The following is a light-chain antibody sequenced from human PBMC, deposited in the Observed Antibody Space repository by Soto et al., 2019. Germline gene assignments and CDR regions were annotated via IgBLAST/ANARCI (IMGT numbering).Light chain of an antibody. V-gene: IGLV1-40*01. CDR3: QSYDSSLSGLV. J-gene: IGLJ2*01. CDR2: RNN. Sequence: QSVLTQPPSVSGAPGQRVTISCTGSSSNIGAGYDVHWYQQLPGTAPKLLIYRNNNRPSGVPDRFSGSKSGTSASLAITGLQAEDEADYYGQSYDSSLSGLVFGGGTQLTVL. CDR1: SSNIGAGYD.